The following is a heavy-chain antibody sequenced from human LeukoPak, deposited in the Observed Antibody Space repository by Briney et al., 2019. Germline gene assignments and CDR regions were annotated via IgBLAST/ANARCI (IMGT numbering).Heavy chain of an antibody. CDR2: ISSDGSDT. CDR3: VRALRSADY. Sequence: GGSLRLSCAASGFSFSNYWMHWVRQAPGKGLVWVSRISSDGSDTIYADSVKGRFNMSRDNAKNTLYLQMNGLRAEDTAVYYCVRALRSADYWGQGTLVIVSS. CDR1: GFSFSNYW. D-gene: IGHD3-16*01. V-gene: IGHV3-74*01. J-gene: IGHJ4*02.